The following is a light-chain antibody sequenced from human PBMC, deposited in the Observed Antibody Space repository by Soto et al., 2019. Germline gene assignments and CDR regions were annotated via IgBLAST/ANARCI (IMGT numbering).Light chain of an antibody. Sequence: DIQMTQSPSSLSASVGDRVTITCRASQGIRNGLGWYQQKPGNAPKRLIYAASTLERGVPTRFSGSGSGTEFTLTVNSLQPEDFATYYCLQHNAYPYTFGQGTRLEIK. V-gene: IGKV1-17*01. J-gene: IGKJ2*01. CDR1: QGIRNG. CDR2: AAS. CDR3: LQHNAYPYT.